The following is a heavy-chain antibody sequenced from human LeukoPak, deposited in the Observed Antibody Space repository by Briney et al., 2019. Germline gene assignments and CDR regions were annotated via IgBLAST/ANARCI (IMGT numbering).Heavy chain of an antibody. D-gene: IGHD1-26*01. CDR1: GFTVSSNY. J-gene: IGHJ3*02. Sequence: WSMRLSCAASGFTVSSNYMSWVRQAPGKGLEWVSVIYSCGSGGSTYYADYGKGRFTISRDNSKNTLYLQMNSLRAEDTAGYYCARDSGSYYDAFDIWGEGALGTVSS. CDR3: ARDSGSYYDAFDI. CDR2: IYSCGSGGST. V-gene: IGHV3-53*01.